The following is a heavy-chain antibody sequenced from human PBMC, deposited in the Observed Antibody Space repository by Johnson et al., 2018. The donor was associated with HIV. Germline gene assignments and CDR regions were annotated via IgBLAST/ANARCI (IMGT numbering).Heavy chain of an antibody. Sequence: VQLVESGGGVVRPGGSLRLSCAASGFSFDDYGMSWVRQAPGKGLEWVSGINWNGGSKGYADSVKGRFIISRDNAKNSLNLQMNSLRTEDTALYYCAKGLVTGTTVDAFDIWGQGTMVTVSS. CDR2: INWNGGSK. J-gene: IGHJ3*02. V-gene: IGHV3-20*04. D-gene: IGHD1-7*01. CDR1: GFSFDDYG. CDR3: AKGLVTGTTVDAFDI.